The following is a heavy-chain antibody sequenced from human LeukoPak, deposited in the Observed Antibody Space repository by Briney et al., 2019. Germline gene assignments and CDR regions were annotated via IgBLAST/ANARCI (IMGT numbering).Heavy chain of an antibody. CDR3: AREGSLEYYFDY. Sequence: PGGSLRLSCAASGFFFNTYWMHWVRQAPGKGLVWVSRINSDGSKTSHADSVKGRFTISRGNAKNTLYLQMNGLRAEDTAVYYCAREGSLEYYFDYWGRGTLVTVSS. CDR2: INSDGSKT. J-gene: IGHJ4*02. CDR1: GFFFNTYW. V-gene: IGHV3-74*01. D-gene: IGHD3-10*01.